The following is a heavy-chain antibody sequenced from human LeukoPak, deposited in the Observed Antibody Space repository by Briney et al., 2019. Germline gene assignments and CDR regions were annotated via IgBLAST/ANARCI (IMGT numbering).Heavy chain of an antibody. V-gene: IGHV3-7*01. J-gene: IGHJ6*03. D-gene: IGHD3-22*01. CDR2: IKQDGSEK. Sequence: GGSLRLSCAASGFTFSSYWMSWVRQAPGKGLEWVANIKQDGSEKYYVDSVKGRFTISRDNAKNSLYLQMNSLRAEDTAVYYCARDSRRSGYNHYYYYMDVWGKGTTVTVS. CDR3: ARDSRRSGYNHYYYYMDV. CDR1: GFTFSSYW.